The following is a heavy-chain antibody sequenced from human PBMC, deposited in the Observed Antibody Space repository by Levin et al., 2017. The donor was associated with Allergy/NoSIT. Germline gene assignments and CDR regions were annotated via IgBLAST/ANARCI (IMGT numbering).Heavy chain of an antibody. CDR3: TKPGGARGRKKSDWLGGYFDS. V-gene: IGHV3-30*18. CDR2: ISSDGSTK. CDR1: GFTFNTYG. D-gene: IGHD3-9*01. J-gene: IGHJ4*02. Sequence: GGSLRLSCGASGFTFNTYGMHWVRQAPGKGLEWVAGISSDGSTKFYADSVKGRFTISRDNSKNTLYLQMNDLTHDDTAVYYCTKPGGARGRKKSDWLGGYFDSWGQGTVVTVSS.